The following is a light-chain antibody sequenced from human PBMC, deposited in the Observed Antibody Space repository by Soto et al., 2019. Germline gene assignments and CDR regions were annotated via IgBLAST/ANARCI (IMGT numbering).Light chain of an antibody. CDR3: QQYCSSPFT. J-gene: IGKJ3*01. CDR2: GAS. V-gene: IGKV3-20*01. Sequence: EIVLTQSPGTLSLSPGERATLSCRASPSVSSSYLAWYQQKPGQAPRLLIYGASSRATGIPDRFIGSGSGTDFTLTMSSLEPEDFAVDYCQQYCSSPFTFGTGTIVYIK. CDR1: PSVSSSY.